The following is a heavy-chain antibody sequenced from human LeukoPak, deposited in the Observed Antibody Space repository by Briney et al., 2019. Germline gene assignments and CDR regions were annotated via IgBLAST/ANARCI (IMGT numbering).Heavy chain of an antibody. J-gene: IGHJ6*03. CDR3: ARPGRSGYFCCYYYMDV. D-gene: IGHD3-3*01. Sequence: PGGSLRLSCAASGFTFNNYAMSWVRQAPGKGLEWVSDISGSGGSTSYAGSVRGRFTISRDNSMNTLYLQMNSLRAEDTAVYYCARPGRSGYFCCYYYMDVWGKGTTVTVSS. CDR1: GFTFNNYA. V-gene: IGHV3-23*01. CDR2: ISGSGGST.